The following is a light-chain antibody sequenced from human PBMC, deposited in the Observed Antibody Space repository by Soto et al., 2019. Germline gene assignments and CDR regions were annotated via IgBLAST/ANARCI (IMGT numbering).Light chain of an antibody. CDR1: QSVSNY. V-gene: IGKV3-11*01. Sequence: EIVLTQSPATLSLSPGERATLSFRASQSVSNYLAWYQQKPGQAPRLLIYDASNRATGIPARFSGSGSGTDFTLTISSLETEDFAVYYWQQRSNWPLSFGGGTKVEIK. CDR3: QQRSNWPLS. CDR2: DAS. J-gene: IGKJ4*01.